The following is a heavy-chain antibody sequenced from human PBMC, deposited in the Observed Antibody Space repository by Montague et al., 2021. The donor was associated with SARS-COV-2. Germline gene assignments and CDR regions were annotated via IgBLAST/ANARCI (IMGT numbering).Heavy chain of an antibody. J-gene: IGHJ4*02. CDR3: ARIPVGSKYYFDF. V-gene: IGHV6-1*01. Sequence: CAISGGSVSSNIATWNWTRQSPSRGLEWLGRTYYRSKWYNDYAESVKSRITIDPDTSKHQFSLHLNSVTPEDTAVYYCARIPVGSKYYFDFWGQGTLVTVSS. CDR1: GGSVSSNIAT. D-gene: IGHD2-2*01. CDR2: TYYRSKWYN.